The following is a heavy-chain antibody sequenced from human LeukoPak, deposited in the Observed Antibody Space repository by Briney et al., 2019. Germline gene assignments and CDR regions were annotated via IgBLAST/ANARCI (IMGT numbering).Heavy chain of an antibody. Sequence: ASVKVSCKASGYTXIGYYMHWVRQAPGQGLEWMGWINPNSGDTNFAQKFQGRVTMTRDTSISTAYMELSRLTSDDTAVYYYARDAAGGRDYWGQGTLVTVSS. CDR2: INPNSGDT. CDR3: ARDAAGGRDY. V-gene: IGHV1-2*02. J-gene: IGHJ4*02. D-gene: IGHD6-13*01. CDR1: GYTXIGYY.